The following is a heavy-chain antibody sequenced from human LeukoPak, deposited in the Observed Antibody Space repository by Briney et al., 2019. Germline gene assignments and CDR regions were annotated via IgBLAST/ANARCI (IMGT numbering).Heavy chain of an antibody. CDR3: AKRLTMVARSQRGVFDL. CDR2: IIPIFGTA. CDR1: GGTFSSYA. V-gene: IGHV1-69*05. J-gene: IGHJ3*01. D-gene: IGHD4/OR15-4a*01. Sequence: ASVKVSCKASGGTFSSYAISWVRQAPGQGLEWMGGIIPIFGTANYAQKFQGRVTITTDESTSTAYMELSSLRSEDTAVYYCAKRLTMVARSQRGVFDLWGQRTVVTVSS.